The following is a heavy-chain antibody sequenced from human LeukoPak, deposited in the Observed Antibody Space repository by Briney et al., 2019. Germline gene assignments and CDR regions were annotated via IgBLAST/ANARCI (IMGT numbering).Heavy chain of an antibody. J-gene: IGHJ4*02. CDR1: GFTFSNAR. CDR3: TTDQRVLRFLEGYIYPGY. Sequence: GGSLRLSCAASGFTFSNARMSWVRQAPGKGLEWVGRIKSKTDGGTTDYAAPVKGRFTISRDDSKNTLYLQMNSLKTEDTAVYYCTTDQRVLRFLEGYIYPGYWGQGTLVTVSS. V-gene: IGHV3-15*01. D-gene: IGHD3-3*01. CDR2: IKSKTDGGTT.